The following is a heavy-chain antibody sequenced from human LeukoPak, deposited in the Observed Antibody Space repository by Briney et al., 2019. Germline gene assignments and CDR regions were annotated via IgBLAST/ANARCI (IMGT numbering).Heavy chain of an antibody. V-gene: IGHV3-23*01. CDR3: VKDVGYCSSRTCYKPFDY. J-gene: IGHJ4*02. CDR1: GFTFSNYA. Sequence: PGGSLRLSCAASGFTFSNYAMSWVRQAPGKGLGWVSTISGTYGSTYYADSVKGRFSISRDNSKNTLYLQMNSLRAEDTAVYFRVKDVGYCSSRTCYKPFDYWGQGALVTVSS. D-gene: IGHD2-15*01. CDR2: ISGTYGST.